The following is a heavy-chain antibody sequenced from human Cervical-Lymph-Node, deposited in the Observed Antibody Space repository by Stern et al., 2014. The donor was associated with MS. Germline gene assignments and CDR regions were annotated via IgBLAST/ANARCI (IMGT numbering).Heavy chain of an antibody. CDR1: GYLFDDYW. CDR2: IFPRDSNT. V-gene: IGHV5-51*03. CDR3: ARSPATPSGYDRFDY. Sequence: EVQLVQSGAEVKKPGESLKISCEASGYLFDDYWIGWVRQMSGRGLELVAIIFPRDSNTRYSPSVQGPVTISAAKSIRTAHLQWSSLKAWDTAMYYCARSPATPSGYDRFDYWGQGALVTVSS. J-gene: IGHJ4*02. D-gene: IGHD5-12*01.